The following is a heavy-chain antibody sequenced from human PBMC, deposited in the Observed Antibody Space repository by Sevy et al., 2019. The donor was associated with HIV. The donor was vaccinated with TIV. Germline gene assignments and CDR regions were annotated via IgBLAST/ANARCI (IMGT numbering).Heavy chain of an antibody. CDR3: ARGREVVTAKRIYYFDY. Sequence: GGSLRLSCAASGFTFSSYAMHGVRQAPGKGLEWVAVISYDGSNKYYPDSVKVRLTISGDNSRNKLYLQMNSLRAEDTALYYCARGREVVTAKRIYYFDYWGQGTLVTVSS. CDR1: GFTFSSYA. CDR2: ISYDGSNK. J-gene: IGHJ4*02. V-gene: IGHV3-30-3*01. D-gene: IGHD2-21*02.